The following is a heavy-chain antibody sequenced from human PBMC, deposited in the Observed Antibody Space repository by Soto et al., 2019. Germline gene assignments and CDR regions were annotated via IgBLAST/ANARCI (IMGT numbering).Heavy chain of an antibody. J-gene: IGHJ4*02. CDR1: GFTFSSYD. D-gene: IGHD3-22*01. CDR3: ARGTYYDSSGYYPPIYFDY. Sequence: GSLRLSCAASGFTFSSYDMHWVRQATGKGLEWVSAIGTASDTYYPGSVKGRFTISRENAKNSLYLQMNSLRAGDTAVYYCARGTYYDSSGYYPPIYFDYWGQGTLVTVSS. CDR2: IGTASDT. V-gene: IGHV3-13*04.